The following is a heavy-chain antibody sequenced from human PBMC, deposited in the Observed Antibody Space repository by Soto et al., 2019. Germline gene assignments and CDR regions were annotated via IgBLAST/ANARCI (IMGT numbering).Heavy chain of an antibody. CDR2: IKRDGSEK. Sequence: PGGSLRLSCAVSGFTFSSYGMSWVRQAPGKGLEWVANIKRDGSEKNYVDSVKGRFTISRDNAKNSLYLQMNSLRAEDTAVYYCARDLSGWYFDYWGQGTLVTVSS. CDR1: GFTFSSYG. CDR3: ARDLSGWYFDY. D-gene: IGHD6-19*01. J-gene: IGHJ4*02. V-gene: IGHV3-7*01.